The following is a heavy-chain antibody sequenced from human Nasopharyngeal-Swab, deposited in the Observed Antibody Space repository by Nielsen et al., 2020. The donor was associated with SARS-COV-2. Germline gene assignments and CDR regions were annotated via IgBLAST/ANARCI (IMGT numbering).Heavy chain of an antibody. D-gene: IGHD2/OR15-2a*01. Sequence: WIRQPPGKGLEWIGEINHSGSTNYNPSLESRVTISVDTSKNQFSLKLSSVTAADTAVYYCARGYPRIGDYYYGMDVWGQGTTVTVSS. CDR2: INHSGST. V-gene: IGHV4-34*01. J-gene: IGHJ6*02. CDR3: ARGYPRIGDYYYGMDV.